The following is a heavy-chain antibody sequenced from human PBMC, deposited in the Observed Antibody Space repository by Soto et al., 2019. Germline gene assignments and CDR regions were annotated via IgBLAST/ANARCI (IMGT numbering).Heavy chain of an antibody. V-gene: IGHV1-46*01. CDR2: INPASGST. J-gene: IGHJ4*02. CDR1: GYTFTHYY. Sequence: QVQLVQSGAEVKKPGASVKLSCRTSGYTFTHYYIHWVRQAPGQGLEWLAIINPASGSTNYAQDFQGRVTLTMDTSTPTVYMELSGLRAEDTAILYCARDLAAGDHWGQGTLVTASS. CDR3: ARDLAAGDH. D-gene: IGHD6-13*01.